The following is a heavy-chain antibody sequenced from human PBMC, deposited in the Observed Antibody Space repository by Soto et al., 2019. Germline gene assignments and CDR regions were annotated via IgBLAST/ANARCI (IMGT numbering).Heavy chain of an antibody. Sequence: GGSLRLSCAASGFTFPTHALAWVRQAPGNGLEWVSTIDHTGRNTYYADSVRGRFTISRDSSTYTLYLQMNNLRAEDTALYYCAKLRDFPWFIDYWGQGTLVTVSS. CDR2: IDHTGRNT. V-gene: IGHV3-23*01. J-gene: IGHJ4*02. CDR3: AKLRDFPWFIDY. CDR1: GFTFPTHA. D-gene: IGHD3-10*01.